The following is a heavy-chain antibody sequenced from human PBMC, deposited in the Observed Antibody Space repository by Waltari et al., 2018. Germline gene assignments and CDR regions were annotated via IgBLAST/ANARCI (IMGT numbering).Heavy chain of an antibody. D-gene: IGHD6-19*01. CDR3: ARLQWLEPNAFDI. J-gene: IGHJ3*02. CDR2: IKQDGSEK. CDR1: GFTFSSYW. V-gene: IGHV3-7*01. Sequence: EVQLVESGGGLVQPGGSLRLSCAASGFTFSSYWMRWVRQAPGKGLEWVANIKQDGSEKYYVDSVKGRFTISRDNAKNSLYLQMNSLRAEDTAVYYCARLQWLEPNAFDIWGQGTMVTVSS.